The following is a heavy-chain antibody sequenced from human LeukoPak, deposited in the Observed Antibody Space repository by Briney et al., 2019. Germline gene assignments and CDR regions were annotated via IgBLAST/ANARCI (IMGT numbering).Heavy chain of an antibody. V-gene: IGHV1-8*01. J-gene: IGHJ4*02. Sequence: ASVKVSCKASGYTFTSYDINWVRQATGQGLEWMGWMNPNSGNTGYAQKFQGRVTMTRNASISTAYMELSSLRSEDTAVYYCARGGSSSSAFDYWGQGTLVTVSS. CDR3: ARGGSSSSAFDY. CDR2: MNPNSGNT. CDR1: GYTFTSYD. D-gene: IGHD6-6*01.